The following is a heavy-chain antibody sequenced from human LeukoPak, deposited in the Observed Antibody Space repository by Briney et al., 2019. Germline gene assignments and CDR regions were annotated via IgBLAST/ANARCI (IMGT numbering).Heavy chain of an antibody. CDR1: GFTVSSNY. V-gene: IGHV3-66*01. J-gene: IGHJ6*02. Sequence: PGGSLRLSCAASGFTVSSNYMGWVRQAPGKGLEWVSVIYSGGSTYYADSVKGRFTISRDNSKNTLYLQMNSLRAEDTAVYYCARYCSGGSCYSGPRYYYGMDVWGQGTTVTVSS. CDR3: ARYCSGGSCYSGPRYYYGMDV. D-gene: IGHD2-15*01. CDR2: IYSGGST.